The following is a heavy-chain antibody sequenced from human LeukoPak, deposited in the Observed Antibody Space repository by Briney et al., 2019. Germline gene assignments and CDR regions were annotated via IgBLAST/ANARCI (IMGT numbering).Heavy chain of an antibody. D-gene: IGHD3-22*01. J-gene: IGHJ4*02. CDR3: ARVPGDSGYFDY. CDR2: IKRDGSEK. V-gene: IGHV3-7*03. CDR1: GLTFSNYW. Sequence: GGSLRLSCAVSGLTFSNYWMGWVRQAPGKGLEWVANIKRDGSEKYYVDSVKGRFGISRDNAKNSLYLQMNSLRAEDTAIYYCARVPGDSGYFDYWGQGILVTVSS.